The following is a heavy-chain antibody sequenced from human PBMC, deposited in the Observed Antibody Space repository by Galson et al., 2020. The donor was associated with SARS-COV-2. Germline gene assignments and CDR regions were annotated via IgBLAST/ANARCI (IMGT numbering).Heavy chain of an antibody. V-gene: IGHV4-59*13. J-gene: IGHJ4*02. CDR1: GGSISSYY. CDR2: IYYSGST. CDR3: ARGPGFVDILTGLGFDY. D-gene: IGHD3-9*01. Sequence: SETLSLTCTVSGGSISSYYWSWIRQPPGKGLEWIGYIYYSGSTNYNPSLKSRVTISVDTSTNQFSLKLSSVTDADTAVYYCARGPGFVDILTGLGFDYWGQGTLVTVSS.